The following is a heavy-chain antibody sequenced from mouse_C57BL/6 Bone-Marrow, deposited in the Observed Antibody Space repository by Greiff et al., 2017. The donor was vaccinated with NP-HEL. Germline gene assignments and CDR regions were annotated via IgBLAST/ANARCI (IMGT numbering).Heavy chain of an antibody. J-gene: IGHJ2*01. D-gene: IGHD1-1*01. CDR2: IYPRDGST. CDR1: GYTFTDHT. CDR3: ARKFYYYGSSYFDY. V-gene: IGHV1-78*01. Sequence: VKLMESDAELVKPGASVKISCKVSGYTFTDHTIHWMKQRPEQGLEWIGYIYPRDGSTKYNEKFKGKATLTADKSSSTAYMQLNSLTSEDSAVYFCARKFYYYGSSYFDYWGQGTTLTVSS.